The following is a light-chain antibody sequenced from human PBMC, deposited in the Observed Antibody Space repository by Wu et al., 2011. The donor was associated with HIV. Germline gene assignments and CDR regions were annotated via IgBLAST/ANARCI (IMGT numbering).Light chain of an antibody. J-gene: IGKJ5*01. CDR3: QQRNNWPLT. V-gene: IGKV3-11*01. Sequence: CRASQGISYYLAWYQQKPGQAPRLLIYDASNRVTGIPARFSGSGSGTDFTLTINSLEPEDFAVYYCQQRNNWPLTFGQGTRLEIK. CDR2: DAS. CDR1: QGISYY.